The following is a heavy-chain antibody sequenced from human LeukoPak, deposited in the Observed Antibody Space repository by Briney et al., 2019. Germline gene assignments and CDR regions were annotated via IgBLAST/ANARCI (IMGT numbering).Heavy chain of an antibody. CDR2: IYYSGST. Sequence: SETLSLTCTVSGGSISSSSYYWGWIRQPPGKGLEWIGSIYYSGSTYYNPSLKSRVTISVDTSKNQFSLKLSSVTAADTAVYYCARDRGGITGDYDPLPLEWGQGTLVTVSS. J-gene: IGHJ4*02. CDR3: ARDRGGITGDYDPLPLE. V-gene: IGHV4-39*07. CDR1: GGSISSSSYY. D-gene: IGHD4-17*01.